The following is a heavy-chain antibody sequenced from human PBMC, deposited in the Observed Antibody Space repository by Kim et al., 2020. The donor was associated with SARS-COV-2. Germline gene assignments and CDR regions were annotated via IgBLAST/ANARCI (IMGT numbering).Heavy chain of an antibody. Sequence: GGSLRLSCAASGFTFSSYGMHWIRQAPGKGLEWVAVISYDGSNKYYADSVKGRFTISRDNSKNTLYLQMNSLRAEDTAVYYCAKVCSGGSCYHDAFDIWGQGTMVTVSS. D-gene: IGHD2-15*01. J-gene: IGHJ3*02. CDR2: ISYDGSNK. V-gene: IGHV3-30*18. CDR1: GFTFSSYG. CDR3: AKVCSGGSCYHDAFDI.